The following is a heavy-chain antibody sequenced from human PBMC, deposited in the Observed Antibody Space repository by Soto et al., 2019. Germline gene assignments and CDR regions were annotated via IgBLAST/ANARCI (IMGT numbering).Heavy chain of an antibody. CDR3: ANVNWYFDL. Sequence: QVQLQESGPGLVKPSETLSLTCTVSGGSISSYYWSWIRQPPGKGLEWIGYIYYTGSTNYNPSLKSRVTLSVDPSQNQFSLQLSSVTAADTAVYYCANVNWYFDLWGRGTLVTVSS. CDR1: GGSISSYY. V-gene: IGHV4-59*01. J-gene: IGHJ2*01. CDR2: IYYTGST. D-gene: IGHD3-16*01.